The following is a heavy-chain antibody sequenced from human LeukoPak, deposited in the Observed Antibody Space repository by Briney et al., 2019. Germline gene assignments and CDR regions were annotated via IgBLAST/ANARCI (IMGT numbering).Heavy chain of an antibody. V-gene: IGHV5-51*01. J-gene: IGHJ4*02. Sequence: GESLKISCKGSGYSFTSYWIGWVRQMPGKGLEWMGIIYPGDSDTRYSPSFQGQVTISADKSISTVYLQWSSLKASDTAMYYCARHRPSYNYYDSSGYSPTDYWGQGTLVTVSS. D-gene: IGHD3-22*01. CDR3: ARHRPSYNYYDSSGYSPTDY. CDR2: IYPGDSDT. CDR1: GYSFTSYW.